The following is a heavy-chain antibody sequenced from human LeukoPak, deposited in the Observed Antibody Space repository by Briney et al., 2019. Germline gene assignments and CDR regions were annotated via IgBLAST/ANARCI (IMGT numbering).Heavy chain of an antibody. D-gene: IGHD2-15*01. V-gene: IGHV4-59*01. J-gene: IGHJ3*02. Sequence: PSETLSLTCTVSVGSISSYYWSWIRQPPGEGLEWIGYIYYSGSTNYNPSLKRRVTISVDTSKNQFSLKLSSVTAADTAVYYCARENTLLGYCSGGSCSDAFDIWGQGTMVTVSS. CDR1: VGSISSYY. CDR3: ARENTLLGYCSGGSCSDAFDI. CDR2: IYYSGST.